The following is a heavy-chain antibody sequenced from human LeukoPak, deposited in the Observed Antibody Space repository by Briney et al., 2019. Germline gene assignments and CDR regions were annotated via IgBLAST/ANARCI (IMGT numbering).Heavy chain of an antibody. Sequence: GGSLRLSCTASGFTFDDYAMHWVWHAPGKGLEWVSGITWSSGTMVYADSVKGRFTISRDNAKNSLYLQMNSLRDEDTALYYCAKDTRAGVSGSFDYWGQGTLVTVSS. CDR1: GFTFDDYA. J-gene: IGHJ4*02. D-gene: IGHD5-12*01. CDR2: ITWSSGTM. V-gene: IGHV3-9*01. CDR3: AKDTRAGVSGSFDY.